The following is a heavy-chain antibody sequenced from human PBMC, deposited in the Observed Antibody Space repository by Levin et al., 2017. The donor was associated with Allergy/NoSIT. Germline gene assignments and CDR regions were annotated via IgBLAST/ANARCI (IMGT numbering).Heavy chain of an antibody. CDR2: IIPIFGTA. J-gene: IGHJ4*02. CDR1: GGTFRSFG. D-gene: IGHD4-17*01. Sequence: SVKVSCKASGGTFRSFGISWVRQAPGQGLEWMGGIIPIFGTANYAQKFQGRVTVTADESTSTAYMDLSSLRSEDTAVYYCARDPGGDYTNVFDYWGRGTLVTVSA. V-gene: IGHV1-69*13. CDR3: ARDPGGDYTNVFDY.